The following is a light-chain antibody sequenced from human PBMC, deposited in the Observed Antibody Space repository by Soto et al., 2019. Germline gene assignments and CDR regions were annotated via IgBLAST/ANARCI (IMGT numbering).Light chain of an antibody. CDR1: QSISSN. J-gene: IGKJ1*01. CDR2: DAS. Sequence: EIVMTQSPATLSMSPGERATLSCRASQSISSNLAWYQQKPGQAPRLLIYDASTRATGIPARFSGSGSGTEFTLIISSLQSEDFAVYYCKQYNNWPRWTFGQGTKVEIK. CDR3: KQYNNWPRWT. V-gene: IGKV3-15*01.